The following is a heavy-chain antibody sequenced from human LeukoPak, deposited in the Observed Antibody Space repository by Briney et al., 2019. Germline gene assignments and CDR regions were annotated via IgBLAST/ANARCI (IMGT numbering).Heavy chain of an antibody. Sequence: KSSETLSLTCVVYGGSFSGYYWSWIRQPPGKGLEWIGEINHSGSTNYNPSLKSRVTISVDTSKNQFSLKLSSVTAADTAVYYCARGFCSGGSCSITRDYWGQGTLVTVSS. CDR1: GGSFSGYY. CDR2: INHSGST. V-gene: IGHV4-34*01. J-gene: IGHJ4*02. D-gene: IGHD2-15*01. CDR3: ARGFCSGGSCSITRDY.